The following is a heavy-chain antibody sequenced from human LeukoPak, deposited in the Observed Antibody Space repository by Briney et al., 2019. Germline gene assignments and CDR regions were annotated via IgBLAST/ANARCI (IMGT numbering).Heavy chain of an antibody. CDR3: ARDSGGSSGWYYFDY. Sequence: PGGSLRLSCAASEFTFSNFGMNWVRQAPGKGLEWVSYISSSSSTYYADSVRGRFTISRDNAKNSLYLQMNSLRDDDTAVYYCARDSGGSSGWYYFDYWGQGTLVTVSS. CDR2: ISSSSST. D-gene: IGHD6-13*01. V-gene: IGHV3-48*02. CDR1: EFTFSNFG. J-gene: IGHJ4*02.